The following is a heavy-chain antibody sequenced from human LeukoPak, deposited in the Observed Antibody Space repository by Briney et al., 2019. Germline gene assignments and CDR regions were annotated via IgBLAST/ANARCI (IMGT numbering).Heavy chain of an antibody. D-gene: IGHD3-22*01. CDR1: GGSISSSSYY. CDR3: ARLHFDSSGWPTYYFDY. V-gene: IGHV4-39*01. Sequence: SETLSLTCTVSGGSISSSSYYWGWIRQPPGKGLEWIGSIYYSGSTCYNPSLKSRVTISVDTSKNQFSLKLSSVTAADTAVYYCARLHFDSSGWPTYYFDYWGQGTLVTVSS. J-gene: IGHJ4*02. CDR2: IYYSGST.